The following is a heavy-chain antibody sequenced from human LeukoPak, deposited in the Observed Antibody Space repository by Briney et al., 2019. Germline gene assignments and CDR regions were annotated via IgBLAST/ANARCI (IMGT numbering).Heavy chain of an antibody. J-gene: IGHJ4*02. CDR2: IKEDGSEK. CDR3: GRVGGRAEDY. V-gene: IGHV3-7*01. CDR1: GFTFSSYW. D-gene: IGHD3-16*01. Sequence: GGSLRLSCAASGFTFSSYWMSWVRQAPGKGLEWVANIKEDGSEKKYVDSVKGRFTISRDNAKNSLYVQMNSLRAEDTAVYYCGRVGGRAEDYCGQGTLVTVSS.